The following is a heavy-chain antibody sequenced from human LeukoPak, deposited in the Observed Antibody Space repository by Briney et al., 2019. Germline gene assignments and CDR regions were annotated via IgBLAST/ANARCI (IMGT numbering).Heavy chain of an antibody. CDR2: MSNSGVT. D-gene: IGHD3-10*01. J-gene: IGHJ4*02. CDR1: GGSMRSGIYY. Sequence: SQTLSLTCSVSGGSMRSGIYYWNWCRQNPEKGLEWIGYMSNSGVTNYNPSLRSRVTVSVDTSESQFSLRLSSVTAADTAVYYCARCPTYGSGNYGFFDYWGQGTLVTVSS. CDR3: ARCPTYGSGNYGFFDY. V-gene: IGHV4-31*03.